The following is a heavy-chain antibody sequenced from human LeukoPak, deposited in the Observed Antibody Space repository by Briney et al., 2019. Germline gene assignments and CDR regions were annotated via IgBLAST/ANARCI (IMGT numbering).Heavy chain of an antibody. CDR1: GYTFTSYG. CDR2: ISAYNGNT. V-gene: IGHV1-18*01. D-gene: IGHD3-10*01. Sequence: AASVKVSCKASGYTFTSYGISWVRQAPGQGLEWMGWISAYNGNTNYAQKLQGRVTITTDTSTSTAYMELRSLRSDDTAVYYCARDPITMVRGVLPYYYYGMDVWGQGTTVTVSS. CDR3: ARDPITMVRGVLPYYYYGMDV. J-gene: IGHJ6*02.